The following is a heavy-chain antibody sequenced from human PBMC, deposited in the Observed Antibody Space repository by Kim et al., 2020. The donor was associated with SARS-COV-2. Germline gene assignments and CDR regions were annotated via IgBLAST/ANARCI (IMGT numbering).Heavy chain of an antibody. J-gene: IGHJ5*02. CDR3: ARGTGIPNWFDP. Sequence: YDNPSLKSRVTLSVDTSKNQFSLKLSSVTAADTAVYYCARGTGIPNWFDPWGQGTLVTVSS. V-gene: IGHV4-31*02. D-gene: IGHD7-27*01.